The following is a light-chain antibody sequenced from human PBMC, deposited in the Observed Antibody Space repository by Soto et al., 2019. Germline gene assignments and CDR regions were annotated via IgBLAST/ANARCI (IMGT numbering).Light chain of an antibody. CDR2: GGT. V-gene: IGLV2-23*01. CDR3: CSYAGITTYYV. J-gene: IGLJ1*01. CDR1: SSDVGSYNL. Sequence: QSALTQPASVSGSPGQSITISCTGTSSDVGSYNLVSWYQQHPGEAPKLMIYGGTKRPSGVSNRFSGSKSGNTASLTFSGLQAEDEADYYCCSYAGITTYYVFGTGTKATVL.